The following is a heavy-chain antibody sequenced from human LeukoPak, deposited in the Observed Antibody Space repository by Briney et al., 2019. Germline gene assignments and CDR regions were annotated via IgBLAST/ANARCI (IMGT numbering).Heavy chain of an antibody. D-gene: IGHD4-17*01. CDR1: GFTFSSYA. CDR2: ISGSGGST. J-gene: IGHJ4*02. Sequence: GGSLRLSCAASGFTFSSYAMSWVRQAPGKGLEWVSAISGSGGSTYYADSVKGRFTISRDNSKNTLYPQMNSLRAEDTAVYYCAKDRNDYGDYNDYWGQGTLVTVSS. CDR3: AKDRNDYGDYNDY. V-gene: IGHV3-23*01.